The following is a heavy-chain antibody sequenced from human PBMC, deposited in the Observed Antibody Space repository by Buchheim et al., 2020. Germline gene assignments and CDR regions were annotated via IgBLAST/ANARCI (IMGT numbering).Heavy chain of an antibody. Sequence: QVQLVESGGGVVQPGRSLRLSCAASGFTFSSYAMHWVRQAPGKGLEWVAVISYDGSNKYYADSVKGRFTISRDNSKNTLYLQMNSLRAEDTAVYYCARDSAGTAFDYWGQGTL. D-gene: IGHD1/OR15-1a*01. CDR2: ISYDGSNK. V-gene: IGHV3-30*14. CDR1: GFTFSSYA. CDR3: ARDSAGTAFDY. J-gene: IGHJ4*02.